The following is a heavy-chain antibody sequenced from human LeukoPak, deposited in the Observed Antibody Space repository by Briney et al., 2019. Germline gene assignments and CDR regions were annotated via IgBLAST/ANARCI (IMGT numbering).Heavy chain of an antibody. CDR3: AREGPMFDSGSYSKSLGY. V-gene: IGHV1-2*02. D-gene: IGHD3-10*01. J-gene: IGHJ4*02. CDR1: GYTFTGYY. CDR2: INPNSGGT. Sequence: ASVKVSCKASGYTFTGYYMHWVRQAPGQGLEWMGWINPNSGGTNYAQKFQGRVTMTRDTSISTAYVELSRLRSDDTAVYYCAREGPMFDSGSYSKSLGYWGQGILVTVSS.